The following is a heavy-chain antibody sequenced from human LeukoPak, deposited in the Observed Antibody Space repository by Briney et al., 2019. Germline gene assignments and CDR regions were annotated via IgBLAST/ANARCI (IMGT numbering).Heavy chain of an antibody. J-gene: IGHJ3*02. CDR3: ARVNFSWSSMAFDI. Sequence: PSETLSLTCTVSGDFISSDNYYWSWIRQPPGKGLEWIGYIHYSGNTYYNPSLKSRVSISVDTSKNQFSLKVNSVTAADTAMYFCARVNFSWSSMAFDIWGQGTMVTVSS. CDR1: GDFISSDNYY. CDR2: IHYSGNT. D-gene: IGHD6-13*01. V-gene: IGHV4-30-4*01.